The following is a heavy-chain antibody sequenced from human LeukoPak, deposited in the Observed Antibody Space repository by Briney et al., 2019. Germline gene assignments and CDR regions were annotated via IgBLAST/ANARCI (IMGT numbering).Heavy chain of an antibody. Sequence: SETLSLTCTVSGGSISSSRNYWGWIRQPPGKRLEWIGSIHYSGSIYYSPSLKSRVTIFVDMSKNQFSLKLTSVTAADTAVYYCARQGSNWYFEYFQHWGQGTLVTVSS. CDR1: GGSISSSRNY. J-gene: IGHJ1*01. V-gene: IGHV4-39*01. CDR3: ARQGSNWYFEYFQH. D-gene: IGHD4-11*01. CDR2: IHYSGSI.